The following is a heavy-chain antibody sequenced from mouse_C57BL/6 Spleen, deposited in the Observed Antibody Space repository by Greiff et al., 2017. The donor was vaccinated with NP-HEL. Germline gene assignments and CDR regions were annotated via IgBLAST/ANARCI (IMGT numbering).Heavy chain of an antibody. J-gene: IGHJ1*03. Sequence: QVQLQQSGAELVKPGASVKISCKASGYAFSRYWMNWVKQRPGKGLEWLGQIYPGDGDTNYNGKFKGKATLTADKSSSTAYMQLSSLTSEDSAVYFCARRPHWYFDVWGTGTTVTVSS. CDR2: IYPGDGDT. CDR3: ARRPHWYFDV. V-gene: IGHV1-80*01. CDR1: GYAFSRYW.